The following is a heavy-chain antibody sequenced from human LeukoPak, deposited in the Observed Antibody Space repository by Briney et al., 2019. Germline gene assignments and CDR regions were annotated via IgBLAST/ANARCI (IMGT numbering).Heavy chain of an antibody. Sequence: PGGSLRLSCAASGFTFSNYGMHWVRQAPGKGLEWVSAISGSGGSTYYADSVKGRFTISRDNSKNTLHLQMISLRAEDTAVYYCAKGDQPLLYGGAFDSWGQGTLVTVSS. CDR1: GFTFSNYG. CDR2: ISGSGGST. J-gene: IGHJ4*02. CDR3: AKGDQPLLYGGAFDS. V-gene: IGHV3-23*01. D-gene: IGHD2-2*02.